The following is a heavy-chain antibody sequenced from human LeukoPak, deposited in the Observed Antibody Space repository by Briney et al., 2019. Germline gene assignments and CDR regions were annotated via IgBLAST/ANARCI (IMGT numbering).Heavy chain of an antibody. CDR3: ARVEGYRTPFFDY. D-gene: IGHD5-18*01. J-gene: IGHJ4*02. Sequence: PGGSLRLSCAASGFTFSDYYMSWIRQAPGKGLEWVSFIRSSGNTIYYADSVKGRFTISRDNAKNSMYLQMNSLRAEDTAVYYCARVEGYRTPFFDYWGQGTLVTVSS. V-gene: IGHV3-11*04. CDR2: IRSSGNTI. CDR1: GFTFSDYY.